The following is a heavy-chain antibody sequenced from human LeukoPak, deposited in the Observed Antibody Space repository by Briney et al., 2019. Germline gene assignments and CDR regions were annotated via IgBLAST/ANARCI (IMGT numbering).Heavy chain of an antibody. D-gene: IGHD3-10*01. V-gene: IGHV3-23*01. CDR3: AKEGAMVRGVY. CDR2: ISGSDGST. J-gene: IGHJ4*02. Sequence: PGGSLRLSCAASGFTFSSYDMSWVRQAPGKGLEWVSAISGSDGSTYYADSVKGRFTISRDNSKNTLFLQMNSLRVEDTAVYYCAKEGAMVRGVYWGQGTLVTVSS. CDR1: GFTFSSYD.